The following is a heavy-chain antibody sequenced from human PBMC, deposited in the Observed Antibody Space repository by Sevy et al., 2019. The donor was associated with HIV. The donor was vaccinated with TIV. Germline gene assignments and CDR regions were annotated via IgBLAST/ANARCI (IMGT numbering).Heavy chain of an antibody. J-gene: IGHJ4*02. CDR3: AKDRVTVFGVVVTFDS. CDR2: ISGSGYAT. V-gene: IGHV3-23*01. D-gene: IGHD3-3*01. Sequence: GGSLKLSCAASGFTFDSYAMHWVRQVAGKGLEWVSTISGSGYATYYVDSVKGRFIISRDTSRNTLYLQMNSLRVEDSAVYFCAKDRVTVFGVVVTFDSWGQGTLVTVSS. CDR1: GFTFDSYA.